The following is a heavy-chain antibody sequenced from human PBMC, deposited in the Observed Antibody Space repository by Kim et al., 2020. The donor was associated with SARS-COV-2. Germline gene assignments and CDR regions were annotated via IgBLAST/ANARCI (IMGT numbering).Heavy chain of an antibody. J-gene: IGHJ4*02. D-gene: IGHD6-13*01. V-gene: IGHV3-30*18. CDR1: GFTFSSYG. CDR2: VSYDGSNK. Sequence: GGSLRLSCVASGFTFSSYGMHWVRQAPGKGLEWVAVVSYDGSNKYYADSVKGRFTISRDNSKNTLYLQMNSLRGEDTAVYYCAKDRAEYSASWPYYWGRGTLVTVSS. CDR3: AKDRAEYSASWPYY.